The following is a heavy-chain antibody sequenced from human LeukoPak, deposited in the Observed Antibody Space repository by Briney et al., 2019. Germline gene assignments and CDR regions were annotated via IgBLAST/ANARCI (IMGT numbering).Heavy chain of an antibody. CDR1: GYTFTGYY. D-gene: IGHD3-10*01. V-gene: IGHV1-2*02. J-gene: IGHJ4*02. CDR3: ARDLKPYYYGSGSSRSDY. CDR2: INPNSGGT. Sequence: GASVKVSCKASGYTFTGYYMHWVRQAPGQGLEWMGWINPNSGGTNYAQKFQGRVTMTRDTSINTAYMELSRLRSDDTAVYYCARDLKPYYYGSGSSRSDYWGQGTLVTVSS.